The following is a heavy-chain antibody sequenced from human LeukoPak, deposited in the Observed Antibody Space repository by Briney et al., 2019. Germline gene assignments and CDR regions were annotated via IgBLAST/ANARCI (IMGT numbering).Heavy chain of an antibody. Sequence: ASVKVSCKASGYTFTGYYMHWVRQAPGQGLEWMGWINPNSGGTNYAQKFQGRVTMTRDTSISTAYMELSRLRSDDTAVYYCDGGCSGGSCYSGVFGYYYMDVWGKGTTVTVSS. D-gene: IGHD2-15*01. CDR1: GYTFTGYY. V-gene: IGHV1-2*02. J-gene: IGHJ6*03. CDR3: DGGCSGGSCYSGVFGYYYMDV. CDR2: INPNSGGT.